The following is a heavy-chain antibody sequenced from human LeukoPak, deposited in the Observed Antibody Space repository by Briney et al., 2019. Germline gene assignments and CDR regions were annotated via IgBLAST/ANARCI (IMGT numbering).Heavy chain of an antibody. Sequence: GGSLRLSCTASGFSFSDDWMSWVRQAPGKGLEWVTYIAYDGSDKFYADSVRGRFTISRDNSKNTLYVQMNSLRVEDTAMYYCVAIAVAGQFYWGQGTLVTVSS. CDR2: IAYDGSDK. V-gene: IGHV3-30*02. CDR1: GFSFSDDW. D-gene: IGHD6-19*01. CDR3: VAIAVAGQFY. J-gene: IGHJ4*02.